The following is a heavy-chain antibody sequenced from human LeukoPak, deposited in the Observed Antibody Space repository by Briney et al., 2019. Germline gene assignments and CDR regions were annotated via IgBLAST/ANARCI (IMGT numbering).Heavy chain of an antibody. J-gene: IGHJ5*02. D-gene: IGHD3-9*01. Sequence: SVKVSCKASGGTFNSSGISWVRQAPGQGLEWMGGIISFFGAAHYIQKFQGRLTITADESTSTAYMELSSLTSEDTAVYYCTRDPSVDYDLLSHWFDPWGQGTLVTVSS. CDR1: GGTFNSSG. V-gene: IGHV1-69*13. CDR3: TRDPSVDYDLLSHWFDP. CDR2: IISFFGAA.